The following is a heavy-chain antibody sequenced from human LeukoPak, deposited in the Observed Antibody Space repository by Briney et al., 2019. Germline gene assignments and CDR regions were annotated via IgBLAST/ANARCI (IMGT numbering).Heavy chain of an antibody. J-gene: IGHJ4*02. CDR1: GFTFSSYA. D-gene: IGHD3-22*01. CDR3: AKDINMYYYDSSGYGY. Sequence: PGGSLRLSCVASGFTFSSYAMHWVRQAPGKGLEYVSTIRTNGGSTYYANSVKGRFTISRDNSKNTLYLQMNSLRAEDAAVYYCAKDINMYYYDSSGYGYWGQGTLVTASS. V-gene: IGHV3-64*01. CDR2: IRTNGGST.